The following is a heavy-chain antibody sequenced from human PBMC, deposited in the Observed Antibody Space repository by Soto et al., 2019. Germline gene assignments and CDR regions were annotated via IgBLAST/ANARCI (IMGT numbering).Heavy chain of an antibody. CDR2: ISGSGGNT. D-gene: IGHD3-10*01. V-gene: IGHV3-23*01. J-gene: IGHJ4*02. Sequence: EVQLLESGGGLVQPGGSLRLSCAASGFVFSSYAMSWVRQAPGKGLEWVSTISGSGGNTYYADSVKGRFTISRDNSKNTLSLHMNSLTAEDTALSYCAKDPIVHYYGSGSSSYWGQGTLVTVSS. CDR3: AKDPIVHYYGSGSSSY. CDR1: GFVFSSYA.